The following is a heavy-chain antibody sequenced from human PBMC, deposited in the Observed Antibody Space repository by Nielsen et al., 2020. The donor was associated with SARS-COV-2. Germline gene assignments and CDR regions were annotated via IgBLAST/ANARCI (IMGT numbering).Heavy chain of an antibody. J-gene: IGHJ2*01. CDR2: IKQDGSEK. CDR1: GFTFSSYW. D-gene: IGHD3-22*01. Sequence: GESLKISCAASGFTFSSYWMSWVRQAPGKGLEWVANIKQDGSEKYYVDSVKGRFTISRDNAKNSLYLQMNSLRAEDTAVYYCARRMVERWTYYYDSSGYYGSWYFDLWGRGTLVTVSS. CDR3: ARRMVERWTYYYDSSGYYGSWYFDL. V-gene: IGHV3-7*01.